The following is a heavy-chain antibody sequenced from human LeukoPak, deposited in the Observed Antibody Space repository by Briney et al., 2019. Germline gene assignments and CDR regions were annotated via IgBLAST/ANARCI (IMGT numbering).Heavy chain of an antibody. CDR2: IYYSGST. V-gene: IGHV4-59*08. CDR1: GFTFSDYY. J-gene: IGHJ3*02. D-gene: IGHD6-19*01. CDR3: ARTLYNTGWYSRAFDI. Sequence: GSLRLSCAASGFTFSDYYMSWIRQPPGKGLEWIGYIYYSGSTHYNPSLKSRVTISVDTSQNQFSLKLSSVTAADTAVYYCARTLYNTGWYSRAFDIWGQGTMVTVSS.